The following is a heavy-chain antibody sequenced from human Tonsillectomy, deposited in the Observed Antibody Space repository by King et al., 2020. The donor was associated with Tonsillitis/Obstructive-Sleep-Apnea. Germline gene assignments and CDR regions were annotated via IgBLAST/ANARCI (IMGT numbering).Heavy chain of an antibody. CDR3: AKDRTPWAYCSGDSCYPDY. Sequence: VQLVESGGGLVQPGGSLRLSCAASGFTFSSYAMSWVRQAPGKGLEWVSAINTSGGSTYYADSVKGRFTISRDNSKNTLYLQMNSLRAEDTAIYYRAKDRTPWAYCSGDSCYPDYWGQGTLVTVSS. V-gene: IGHV3-23*04. CDR1: GFTFSSYA. J-gene: IGHJ4*02. D-gene: IGHD2-15*01. CDR2: INTSGGST.